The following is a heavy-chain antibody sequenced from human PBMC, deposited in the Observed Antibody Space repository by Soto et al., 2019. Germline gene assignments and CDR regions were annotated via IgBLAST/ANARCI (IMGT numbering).Heavy chain of an antibody. J-gene: IGHJ6*02. V-gene: IGHV1-8*01. CDR3: ARDSPYGVTGDV. CDR2: MNPNSGNT. Sequence: QVQLVQSGAEVKKPGASVKVSCKASGYTFTSYDINWVRQATGQGLEWMGWMNPNSGNTGYAQKFRGRVTMTRNPSLSTAYMELSSLRSEDTAVYYCARDSPYGVTGDVWGQGTTVTVSS. D-gene: IGHD3-3*01. CDR1: GYTFTSYD.